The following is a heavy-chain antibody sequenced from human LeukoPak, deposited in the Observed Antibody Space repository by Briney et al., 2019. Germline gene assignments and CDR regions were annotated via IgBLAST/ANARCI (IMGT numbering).Heavy chain of an antibody. CDR1: GYTFTAHY. CDR3: ARGFCSGGSCYSYDY. Sequence: GASVKVSCKASGYTFTAHYLHWVRQAPGQGLEWMGIINPGPGGTGYAQKFQGRVIMTRDTSTTTVYMELSSLRSEDTAVYYCARGFCSGGSCYSYDYWGQGTLVTVSS. J-gene: IGHJ4*02. CDR2: INPGPGGT. D-gene: IGHD2-15*01. V-gene: IGHV1-46*01.